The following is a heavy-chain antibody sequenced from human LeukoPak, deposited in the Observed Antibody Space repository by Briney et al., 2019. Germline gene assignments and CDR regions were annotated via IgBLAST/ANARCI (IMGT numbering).Heavy chain of an antibody. V-gene: IGHV4-59*12. J-gene: IGHJ6*02. Sequence: PSETLSLTCTVSGGSISSYYWSWIRQPPGKGLEWIGYIYYSGSTNYNPSLKSRVTISVDTSKNQFSLKLSSVTAADTAVYYCARGTSNYDFWSGYYSYYYGMDVWGQGTTVTVSS. CDR1: GGSISSYY. CDR2: IYYSGST. CDR3: ARGTSNYDFWSGYYSYYYGMDV. D-gene: IGHD3-3*01.